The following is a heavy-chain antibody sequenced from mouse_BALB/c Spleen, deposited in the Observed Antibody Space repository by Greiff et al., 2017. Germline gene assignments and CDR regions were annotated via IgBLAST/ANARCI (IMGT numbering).Heavy chain of an antibody. V-gene: IGHV1-54*01. J-gene: IGHJ1*01. CDR3: ARRGYSYDGWYFDV. CDR1: GYAFTNYL. D-gene: IGHD2-12*01. CDR2: INPGSGGT. Sequence: VQLVESGAELVRPGASVKVSCKASGYAFTNYLIEWVKQRPGQGLEWIGVINPGSGGTNYNEKFKGKATLTADKSSSTAYMQLSSLTSDDSAVYFCARRGYSYDGWYFDVWGEGTTVTVSS.